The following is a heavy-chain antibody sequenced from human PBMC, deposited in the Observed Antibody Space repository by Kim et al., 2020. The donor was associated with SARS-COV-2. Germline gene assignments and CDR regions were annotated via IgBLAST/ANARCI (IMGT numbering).Heavy chain of an antibody. J-gene: IGHJ4*02. V-gene: IGHV3-30*02. CDR3: AKDTTGTLDY. CDR2: NK. Sequence: NKYYAEPVKCRFTISRDNSKNTLYLQMNSLRAEDTAVYYCAKDTTGTLDYWGQGTLVTVSS. D-gene: IGHD1-1*01.